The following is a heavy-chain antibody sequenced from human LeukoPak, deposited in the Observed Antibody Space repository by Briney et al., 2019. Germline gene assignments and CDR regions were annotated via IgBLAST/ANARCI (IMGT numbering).Heavy chain of an antibody. V-gene: IGHV4-61*01. CDR3: ASEDRSSSTWRLFHWYFDL. J-gene: IGHJ2*01. CDR1: GGSISSGRYH. Sequence: ETLALTCSVSGGSISSGRYHWNWVRQLRGKGLGGIWDVHYRGKTKYTPSLKRRITRTSDTAKNQFSLKRRSVTAADTAVYSCASEDRSSSTWRLFHWYFDLWGRGTLVTVSS. CDR2: VHYRGKT. D-gene: IGHD2-2*01.